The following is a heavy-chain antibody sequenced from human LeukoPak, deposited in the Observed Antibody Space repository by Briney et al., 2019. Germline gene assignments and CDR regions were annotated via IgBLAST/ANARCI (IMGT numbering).Heavy chain of an antibody. CDR2: IQYDGNKK. CDR3: ASGGGWVFFN. J-gene: IGHJ4*02. CDR1: GFTFSGCG. Sequence: GGSLRLSCAASGFTFSGCGMYWVRQAPGKGLEWVAFIQYDGNKKDYADSVKGRFTISRDNARNSQFLQMNSLRAEDTAVYYCASGGGWVFFNWGQGTLVTVSS. D-gene: IGHD6-19*01. V-gene: IGHV3-33*07.